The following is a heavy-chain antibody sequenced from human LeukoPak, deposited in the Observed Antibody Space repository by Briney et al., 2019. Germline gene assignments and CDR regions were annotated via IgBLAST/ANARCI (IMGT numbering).Heavy chain of an antibody. V-gene: IGHV3-7*01. D-gene: IGHD3-10*01. Sequence: GGSLRLSCAASGFALSSYWMTWVRQAPGKGLEWVANIKQDGSETHYVDSVRGRFTISRDNAKNSLYLQMNSLRADDTAVYFCTRGIGSGIPLGLWGQGTLVTVSS. CDR3: TRGIGSGIPLGL. CDR2: IKQDGSET. CDR1: GFALSSYW. J-gene: IGHJ4*02.